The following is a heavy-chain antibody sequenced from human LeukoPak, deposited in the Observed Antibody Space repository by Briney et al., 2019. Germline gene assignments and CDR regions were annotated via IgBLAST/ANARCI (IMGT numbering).Heavy chain of an antibody. D-gene: IGHD1/OR15-1a*01. CDR2: IYYSGST. Sequence: SQTPSLTCTVSGGSISSGGYYWSWIRQHPGKGLEWIGYIYYSGSTYYNPSLKSRVTISVDTSKNQFSLKLSSVTAADTAVYYCARHKGASETTRRGYYYYGMDIWGQGTTVTVSS. J-gene: IGHJ6*02. CDR1: GGSISSGGYY. V-gene: IGHV4-31*03. CDR3: ARHKGASETTRRGYYYYGMDI.